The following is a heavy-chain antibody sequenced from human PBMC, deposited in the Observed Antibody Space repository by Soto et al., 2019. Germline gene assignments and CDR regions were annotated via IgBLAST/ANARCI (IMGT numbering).Heavy chain of an antibody. CDR1: GYTFTSYD. V-gene: IGHV1-8*01. CDR3: ARATRLVATNSYYFDY. Sequence: ASVKVSCKASGYTFTSYDINWVRQATGQGLEWMGWMNPNSGNTGYAQKFQGRVTMTRNTSITTAYMELSSLRSEDTAVYYCARATRLVATNSYYFDYWGLGTLVTVSS. J-gene: IGHJ4*02. CDR2: MNPNSGNT. D-gene: IGHD5-12*01.